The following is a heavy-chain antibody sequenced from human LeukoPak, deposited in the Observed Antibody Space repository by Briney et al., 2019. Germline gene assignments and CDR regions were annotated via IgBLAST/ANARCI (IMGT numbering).Heavy chain of an antibody. CDR3: ATAVAVAGTTTLGAFDI. CDR1: GYTFTGYY. V-gene: IGHV1-24*01. D-gene: IGHD6-19*01. J-gene: IGHJ3*02. Sequence: ASVKVSCKASGYTFTGYYMHWVRQAPGKGLEWMGGFDPEDGETIYAQKFQGRVTMTEDTSTDTAYMELSSLRSEDTAVYYCATAVAVAGTTTLGAFDIWGQGTMVTVSS. CDR2: FDPEDGET.